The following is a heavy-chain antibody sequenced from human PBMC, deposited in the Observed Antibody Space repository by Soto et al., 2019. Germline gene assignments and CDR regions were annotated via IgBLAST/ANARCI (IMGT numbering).Heavy chain of an antibody. V-gene: IGHV3-33*01. CDR1: GFTFSSYG. J-gene: IGHJ4*02. D-gene: IGHD2-15*01. CDR3: ARSVPYCSGGSCYTGDVY. CDR2: IWYDGSNK. Sequence: GGSLRLSCAASGFTFSSYGMHWVRQAPGKGLEWVAVIWYDGSNKYYADSVKGRFTISRDNSKNTLYLQMNSLRAEDTAVYYCARSVPYCSGGSCYTGDVYWGQGTLVTVSS.